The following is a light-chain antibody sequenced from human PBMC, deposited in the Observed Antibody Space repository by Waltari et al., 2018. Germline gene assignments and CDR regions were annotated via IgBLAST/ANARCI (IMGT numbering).Light chain of an antibody. CDR2: AAS. Sequence: DIQMTQFPSSVSASVGDRVTITCRASQGISSWLDWYQQKPGKAPKLLIYAASLLQSGVPSRFSGSGSGTDFSLTISSLQPEEFATYYCQQSNSFPWTFGQGTKVEIK. J-gene: IGKJ1*01. V-gene: IGKV1-12*01. CDR1: QGISSW. CDR3: QQSNSFPWT.